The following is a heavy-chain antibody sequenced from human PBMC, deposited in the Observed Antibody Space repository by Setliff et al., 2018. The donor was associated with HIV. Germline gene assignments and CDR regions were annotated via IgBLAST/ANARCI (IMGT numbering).Heavy chain of an antibody. V-gene: IGHV1-18*01. Sequence: ASVMVSCKASGYTFSSYGITWVRQAPGQGLEWVGWISAYNGDTNFAQKFQGRVTMTTDTSTGTAYMELTSLRSDDTAVYYCARYVPAAASFDYWGQGTLVTVSS. CDR1: GYTFSSYG. CDR2: ISAYNGDT. D-gene: IGHD2-2*01. J-gene: IGHJ4*02. CDR3: ARYVPAAASFDY.